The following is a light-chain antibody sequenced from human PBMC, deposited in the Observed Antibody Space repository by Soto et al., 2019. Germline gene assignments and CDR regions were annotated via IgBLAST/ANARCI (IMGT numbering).Light chain of an antibody. Sequence: DIVMTQTPLSLSVTPGQPASISCKSSQSLLHSDGKTYLYWYLQKPGQPPQLLIYEVSNRFSGVHHRLSGSESVTDFPLKISRVEGEDGGFYYCMPSIQLPYTFGQGTKLEIK. CDR2: EVS. CDR1: QSLLHSDGKTY. V-gene: IGKV2D-29*01. J-gene: IGKJ2*01. CDR3: MPSIQLPYT.